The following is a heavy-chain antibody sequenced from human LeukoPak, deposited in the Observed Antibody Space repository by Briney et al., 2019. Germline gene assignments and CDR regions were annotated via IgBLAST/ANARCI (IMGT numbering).Heavy chain of an antibody. CDR2: ISSSGSTI. CDR1: GFTFSSYE. J-gene: IGHJ4*02. CDR3: AREDYGDYVNY. D-gene: IGHD4-17*01. V-gene: IGHV3-48*03. Sequence: GGSLRLSCAASGFTFSSYEMNWVRQAPGKGLKWVSYISSSGSTIYYADSVKGRFTISRDNAKNSLYLQMNSLRAEDTAVYYCAREDYGDYVNYWGQGTLVTVSS.